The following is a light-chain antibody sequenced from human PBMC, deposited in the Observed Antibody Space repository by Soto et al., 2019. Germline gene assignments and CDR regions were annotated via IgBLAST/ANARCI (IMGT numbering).Light chain of an antibody. V-gene: IGKV3-20*01. CDR3: QQYGTSPHT. J-gene: IGKJ2*01. Sequence: EIVLTQSPGTLSLSPGERATLSCRASQSVNSNYLAWYQQKPGQVPRPLIYGASIMSAGVPDRLSGSGSGTDFTLTITRLEPEDYPEYYCQQYGTSPHTFGQGTKLEIK. CDR2: GAS. CDR1: QSVNSNY.